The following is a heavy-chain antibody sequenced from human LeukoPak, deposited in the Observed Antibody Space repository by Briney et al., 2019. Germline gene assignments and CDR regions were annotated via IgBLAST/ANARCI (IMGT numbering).Heavy chain of an antibody. Sequence: GASVKVSCKASGGTFSSYAISWARQAPGQGLEWMGRIIPILGIANYAQKFQGRVTITADKSTSTAYMELSSLRSEDTAVYYCARDSRTRYCSSTSCYGSFDYWGQGTLVTVSS. CDR2: IIPILGIA. CDR1: GGTFSSYA. D-gene: IGHD2-2*01. CDR3: ARDSRTRYCSSTSCYGSFDY. J-gene: IGHJ4*02. V-gene: IGHV1-69*04.